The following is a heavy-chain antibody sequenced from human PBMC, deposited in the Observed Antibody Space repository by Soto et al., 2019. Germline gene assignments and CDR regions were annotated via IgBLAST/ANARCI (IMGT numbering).Heavy chain of an antibody. V-gene: IGHV4-59*01. J-gene: IGHJ4*02. CDR3: ARGGDFKYYFDY. CDR1: GASISSFY. Sequence: SSETLSLTCIVSGASISSFYWSWIRQPPGKGLEWIGYTDYSGSTSYNPSLKSRVTISVDTSKNQVSLKLSSVTAADTAVYYCARGGDFKYYFDYWGQGILVTVPQ. D-gene: IGHD2-21*02. CDR2: TDYSGST.